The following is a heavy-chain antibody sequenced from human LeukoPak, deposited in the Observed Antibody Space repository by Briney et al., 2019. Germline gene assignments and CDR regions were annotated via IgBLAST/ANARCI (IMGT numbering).Heavy chain of an antibody. CDR1: GFTFSSYA. D-gene: IGHD4-17*01. CDR3: ARDPMTTVTNYYYYYGMDV. Sequence: QPGRSLRLSCAASGFTFSSYAMHWVRQAPGKGLEWVAVISYDGSNKYYADSVKGRFTISRDNSKNTLYLQMNSLRAEDTAVYYCARDPMTTVTNYYYYYGMDVWGQGTTVTVSS. V-gene: IGHV3-30-3*01. CDR2: ISYDGSNK. J-gene: IGHJ6*02.